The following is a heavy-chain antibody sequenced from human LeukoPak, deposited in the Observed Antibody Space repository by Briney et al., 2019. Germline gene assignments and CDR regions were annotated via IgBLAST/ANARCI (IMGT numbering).Heavy chain of an antibody. J-gene: IGHJ6*02. CDR2: IYYSGST. V-gene: IGHV4-59*01. Sequence: SETLSLTCTVPGGSISSYYWSWIRQPPGKGLEWIGNIYYSGSTKYNPSLKSRVTISIDTSKNHFSLELSSVTAADTAVYYCARDKGTLDHYCYGSDVWGQGTTVTVSS. D-gene: IGHD1-1*01. CDR3: ARDKGTLDHYCYGSDV. CDR1: GGSISSYY.